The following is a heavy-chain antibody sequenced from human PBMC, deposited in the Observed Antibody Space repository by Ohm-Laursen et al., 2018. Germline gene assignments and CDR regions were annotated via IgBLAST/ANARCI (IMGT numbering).Heavy chain of an antibody. CDR2: IDWDDEK. Sequence: TQTLTLTCTFSGLSLSTSKMCANWIRQPPGKALEWLGRIDWDDEKYYSTSLKTRLTISKDTSKNQAVLTMTNMDPVDTAMYYCARIVAGPDYFDYWGQGALVTVSS. D-gene: IGHD5-12*01. V-gene: IGHV2-70*11. J-gene: IGHJ4*02. CDR3: ARIVAGPDYFDY. CDR1: GLSLSTSKMC.